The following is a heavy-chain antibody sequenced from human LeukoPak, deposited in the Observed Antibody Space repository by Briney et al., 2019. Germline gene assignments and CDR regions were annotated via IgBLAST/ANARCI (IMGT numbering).Heavy chain of an antibody. J-gene: IGHJ5*02. V-gene: IGHV3-23*01. CDR2: INQSGGAT. D-gene: IGHD2-15*01. CDR1: GFTLSSYA. Sequence: GGSLRLSCTTSGFTLSSYAMTWVRQAPGKGLEWVSVINQSGGATNYADSVKGRFTISRDNSKNTVSLQMYSLRAEDTAVYYCARGGGVERVVVVASTFFDPWGQGTLVTVSS. CDR3: ARGGGVERVVVVASTFFDP.